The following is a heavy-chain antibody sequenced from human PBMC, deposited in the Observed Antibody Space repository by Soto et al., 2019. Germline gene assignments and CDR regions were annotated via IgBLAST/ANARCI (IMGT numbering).Heavy chain of an antibody. Sequence: PSEPLSLHGSVSGRSISSTYWSRIRQSPDKGLEWLGYVFYGGTDYNPSLGGRVSMSVETSKSQFSLKLTSVTVADTAVYYCASYRGALYFESWGPGILVTVSS. CDR2: VFYGGT. J-gene: IGHJ4*02. V-gene: IGHV4-59*01. CDR3: ASYRGALYFES. D-gene: IGHD3-16*01. CDR1: GRSISSTY.